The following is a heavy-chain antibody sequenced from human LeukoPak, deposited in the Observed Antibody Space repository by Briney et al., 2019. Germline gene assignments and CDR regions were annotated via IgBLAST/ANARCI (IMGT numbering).Heavy chain of an antibody. V-gene: IGHV4-4*07. CDR2: LYTSGST. J-gene: IGHJ4*02. D-gene: IGHD3-22*01. CDR3: ARGGSSGYYYG. CDR1: GGSISSYY. Sequence: SETLSLTCTASGGSISSYYWSWIRQPAGKGLEWIGRLYTSGSTNYNPSLKSRVTMSVDTSKNQFSLKLTSMTAADTAVYYCARGGSSGYYYGWGQGTLVTVSS.